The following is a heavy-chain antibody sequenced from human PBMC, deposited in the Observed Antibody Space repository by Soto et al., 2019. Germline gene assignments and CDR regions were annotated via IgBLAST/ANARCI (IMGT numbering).Heavy chain of an antibody. CDR1: GFTFSNAW. J-gene: IGHJ3*02. V-gene: IGHV3-15*07. D-gene: IGHD3-3*01. Sequence: EVQLVESGGGLVKPGGSLRLSCAASGFTFSNAWMNWVRQAPGKGLEWVGRIKSKTAGGTTDYAAPVKGRFTISRDDSKNTLYLQMNSLKTEDTAVYYCTTVGSGYYDLPDAFDIWGQGTMVTVSS. CDR3: TTVGSGYYDLPDAFDI. CDR2: IKSKTAGGTT.